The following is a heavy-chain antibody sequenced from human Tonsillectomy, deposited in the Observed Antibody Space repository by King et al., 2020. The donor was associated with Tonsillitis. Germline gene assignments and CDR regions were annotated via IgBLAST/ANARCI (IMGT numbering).Heavy chain of an antibody. CDR2: VFHSGST. V-gene: IGHV4-38-2*02. J-gene: IGHJ4*02. CDR1: GYSISSGYY. D-gene: IGHD2-8*02. CDR3: VREGGVATLVTDY. Sequence: VQLQESGPGLVKPSETLSLTCDVSGYSISSGYYWAWIRQPPGKRLEWIGNVFHSGSTYYNPSLKSRVTVSVDTSKNQFSLNLSSVTAADTAVYYCVREGGVATLVTDYWGQGTMVTVSS.